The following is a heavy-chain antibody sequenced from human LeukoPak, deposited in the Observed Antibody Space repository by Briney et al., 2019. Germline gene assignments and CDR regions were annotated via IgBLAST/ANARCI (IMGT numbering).Heavy chain of an antibody. V-gene: IGHV3-9*01. Sequence: PGRSLRLSCAASGFTFDDHAIHWVRQAPGKGLEWVSGISWNSGSIGYVDSVKGRFTISRDNAKNSLYLQMNSLRAEDTALYYCAKVYGYSGYDLAAWGQGTLVTVSS. CDR2: ISWNSGSI. D-gene: IGHD5-12*01. J-gene: IGHJ4*02. CDR3: AKVYGYSGYDLAA. CDR1: GFTFDDHA.